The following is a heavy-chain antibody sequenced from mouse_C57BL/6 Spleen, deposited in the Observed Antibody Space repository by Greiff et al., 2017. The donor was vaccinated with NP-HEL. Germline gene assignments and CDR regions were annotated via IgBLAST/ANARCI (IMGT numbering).Heavy chain of an antibody. J-gene: IGHJ4*01. Sequence: QVQLQQPGAELVKPGASVKLSCKASGYTFTSYWMHWVKQRPGQGLEWIGMIHPNSGSTNYNEKFKSKATLTVDKSSSTAYMQLSSLTSEDSAVYYCARSDSNYDYYAMDYWGQGTSGTVSS. CDR3: ARSDSNYDYYAMDY. CDR1: GYTFTSYW. D-gene: IGHD2-5*01. CDR2: IHPNSGST. V-gene: IGHV1-64*01.